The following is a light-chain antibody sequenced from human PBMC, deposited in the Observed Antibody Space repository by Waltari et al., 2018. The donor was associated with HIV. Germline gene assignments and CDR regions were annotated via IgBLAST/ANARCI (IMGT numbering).Light chain of an antibody. CDR2: GAS. Sequence: EIVLTQSPATLSLSPGERATLSCRASQSVSSYLAWYQQKPGQAPRLLIYGASNRATGIPARFSAGRSGTDFTLTISSLEPEDFAVYYCQQRSNWPLTFGGGTKVEIK. J-gene: IGKJ4*01. CDR3: QQRSNWPLT. CDR1: QSVSSY. V-gene: IGKV3-11*01.